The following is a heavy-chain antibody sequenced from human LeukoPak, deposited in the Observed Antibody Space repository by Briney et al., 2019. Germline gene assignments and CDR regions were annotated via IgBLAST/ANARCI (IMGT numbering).Heavy chain of an antibody. CDR3: AKDVVAATTRWFDP. J-gene: IGHJ5*02. V-gene: IGHV3-30*02. D-gene: IGHD2-15*01. Sequence: GGSLRLSCAASGFTFSSYGMHWVRQAPGKGLEWVAVIWYDGSNKYYADSVKGRFTISRDNSKNTLYLQMNSLRAEDTAVYYCAKDVVAATTRWFDPWGQGTLVTVSS. CDR1: GFTFSSYG. CDR2: IWYDGSNK.